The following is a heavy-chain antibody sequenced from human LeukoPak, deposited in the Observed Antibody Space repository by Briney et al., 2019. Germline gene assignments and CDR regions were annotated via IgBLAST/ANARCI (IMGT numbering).Heavy chain of an antibody. V-gene: IGHV3-53*01. D-gene: IGHD1-14*01. J-gene: IGHJ4*02. CDR2: IYSGGST. CDR3: ARSGRLSSSSFFDY. Sequence: ETLSLTCTVSGGSISSSSYYWGWIRQPPGKGLEWVSVIYSGGSTYYADSVKGRFTISRDNSKNTLYLQMNSLRAEDTAVYYCARSGRLSSSSFFDYWGQGTLVTVSS. CDR1: GGSISSSSYY.